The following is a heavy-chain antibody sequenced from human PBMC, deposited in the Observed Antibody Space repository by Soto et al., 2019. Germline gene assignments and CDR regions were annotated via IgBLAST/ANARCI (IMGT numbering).Heavy chain of an antibody. CDR2: IYYSGST. D-gene: IGHD3-22*01. V-gene: IGHV4-31*03. CDR3: ARDIYDSSGYYSPGFDY. CDR1: GGSINSGGYY. J-gene: IGHJ4*02. Sequence: QVQLQESGPGLVKPSQTLSLTCTVSGGSINSGGYYWSWIRQHPGKGLKWIGYIYYSGSTYYNPSLKSGVIIILDTSKNQFSLKLSSVTAADTVVYYCARDIYDSSGYYSPGFDYWGQGILVTVSS.